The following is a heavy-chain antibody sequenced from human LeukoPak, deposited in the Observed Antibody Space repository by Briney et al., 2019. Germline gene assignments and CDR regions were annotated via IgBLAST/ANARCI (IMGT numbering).Heavy chain of an antibody. V-gene: IGHV4-31*11. D-gene: IGHD7-27*01. J-gene: IGHJ4*02. CDR1: GGSISSGGYY. CDR2: IYYSGST. Sequence: SSETLSLTCAVSGGSISSGGYYWSWIRQHPGKGLEWIGYIYYSGSTYYNPSLKSRVTISVDTSKNQFSLKLSSVTAADTAVYYCARVRTGDQLFDYWGQGTLVTVSS. CDR3: ARVRTGDQLFDY.